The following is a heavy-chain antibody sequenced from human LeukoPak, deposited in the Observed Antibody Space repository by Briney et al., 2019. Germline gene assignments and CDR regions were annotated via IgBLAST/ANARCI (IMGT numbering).Heavy chain of an antibody. J-gene: IGHJ4*02. CDR2: ISSTSGFT. V-gene: IGHV3-11*06. CDR3: ARDLLPGDY. D-gene: IGHD2-15*01. Sequence: PGGSLRLSCAASGFTFSDHYMTWIRQAPGKGLEWISYISSTSGFTNYADSVKGRFTISRDNAKKSLFLQMSSLGAEDTGVYYCARDLLPGDYWGQGTLVTVSS. CDR1: GFTFSDHY.